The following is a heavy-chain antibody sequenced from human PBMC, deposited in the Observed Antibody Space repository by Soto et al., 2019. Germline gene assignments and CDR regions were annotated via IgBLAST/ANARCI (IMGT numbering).Heavy chain of an antibody. V-gene: IGHV3-33*01. CDR2: IWFDGSDK. CDR3: ARAMGATTPFDY. D-gene: IGHD1-26*01. J-gene: IGHJ4*02. Sequence: LRLSCAASGFIFSSYGMHWARQAPGKGLEWVAVIWFDGSDKYYADSVKGRFTISRDNSNNTLFLQMNSLRAEGTGVYYCARAMGATTPFDYWGQGTVVTVSS. CDR1: GFIFSSYG.